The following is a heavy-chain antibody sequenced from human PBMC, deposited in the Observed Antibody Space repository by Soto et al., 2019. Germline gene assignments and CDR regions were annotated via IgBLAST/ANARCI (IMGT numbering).Heavy chain of an antibody. V-gene: IGHV4-30-4*01. Sequence: SETLSLTCSVSGGSISSGYYYWSWIRQPPGKGLEWIGNIYYSGNTYYNPSLKSRLIISIDTSKNQFSLNLRSVTAADTAVYYCARLPSRHLVDYWGQGTLVTVSS. CDR2: IYYSGNT. J-gene: IGHJ4*02. D-gene: IGHD3-3*02. CDR3: ARLPSRHLVDY. CDR1: GGSISSGYYY.